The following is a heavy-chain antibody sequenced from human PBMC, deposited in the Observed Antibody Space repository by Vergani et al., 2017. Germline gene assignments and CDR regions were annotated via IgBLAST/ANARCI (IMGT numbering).Heavy chain of an antibody. Sequence: EVQLVESGGGLVKTGGSLRLSCAASGFTFSSYSMNWVRQAPGKGLEWVSSISSSSSYIYYADSVKGRFTISRDNAKNSLYLKMNRLRAEDTAVYYCARGTTVSDYWYFDLWGRGTLVTVSS. J-gene: IGHJ2*01. CDR3: ARGTTVSDYWYFDL. CDR2: ISSSSSYI. CDR1: GFTFSSYS. D-gene: IGHD4-17*01. V-gene: IGHV3-21*01.